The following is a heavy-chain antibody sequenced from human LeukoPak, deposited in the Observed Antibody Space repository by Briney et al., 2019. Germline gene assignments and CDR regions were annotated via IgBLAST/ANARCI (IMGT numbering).Heavy chain of an antibody. CDR1: GDSMSSIDW. Sequence: SETLSLTCTVSGDSMSSIDWWSWVRQPPGKGLEWIGEIHHTGSTNYNPSLKSRVTISVDKSKNQFSLNFNSMSAADSAVYYCAANGYYTIEYWGQGTLVTVSS. V-gene: IGHV4-4*02. D-gene: IGHD1-26*01. CDR3: AANGYYTIEY. J-gene: IGHJ4*02. CDR2: IHHTGST.